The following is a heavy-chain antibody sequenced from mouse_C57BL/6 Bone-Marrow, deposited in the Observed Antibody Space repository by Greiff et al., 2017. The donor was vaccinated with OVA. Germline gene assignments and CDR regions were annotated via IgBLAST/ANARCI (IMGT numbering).Heavy chain of an antibody. J-gene: IGHJ2*01. D-gene: IGHD2-4*01. CDR3: TTMITTLFDY. CDR1: GFNIKDDY. V-gene: IGHV14-4*01. Sequence: EVQRVESGAELVRPGASVKLSCTASGFNIKDDYMHWVKQRPEQGLEWIGWIDPENGDTEYASKFQGKATITADTSSNTAYLQLSSLTSEDTAVYYCTTMITTLFDYWGQGTTLTVSS. CDR2: IDPENGDT.